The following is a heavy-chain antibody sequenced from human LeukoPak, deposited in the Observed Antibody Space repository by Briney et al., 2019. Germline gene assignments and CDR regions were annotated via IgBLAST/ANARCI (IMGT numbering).Heavy chain of an antibody. CDR2: IRSKANSYAT. Sequence: GGSLRLSCAASGFTFSNAWMSWVRQASGKGLEWVGRIRSKANSYATAYAASVKGRFTISRDDSKNTAYLQMNSLKTEDTAVYYCTRLSGYSSSPVKFDPWGQGTLVTVSS. CDR3: TRLSGYSSSPVKFDP. CDR1: GFTFSNAW. V-gene: IGHV3-73*01. J-gene: IGHJ5*02. D-gene: IGHD6-13*01.